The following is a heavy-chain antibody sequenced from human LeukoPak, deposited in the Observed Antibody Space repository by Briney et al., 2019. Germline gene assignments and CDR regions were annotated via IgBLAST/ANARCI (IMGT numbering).Heavy chain of an antibody. J-gene: IGHJ4*02. CDR2: INTNTGNP. Sequence: ASVKVSGTASGYTFTSYAMNWVRQAPGQGLEWMGWINTNTGNPTYAQGFTGRFVFSLDTSVSTAYLQISSLKAEDTAVYYCARGRVELTTRRWFDYWGQGTLVTVSS. CDR3: ARGRVELTTRRWFDY. CDR1: GYTFTSYA. D-gene: IGHD5-24*01. V-gene: IGHV7-4-1*02.